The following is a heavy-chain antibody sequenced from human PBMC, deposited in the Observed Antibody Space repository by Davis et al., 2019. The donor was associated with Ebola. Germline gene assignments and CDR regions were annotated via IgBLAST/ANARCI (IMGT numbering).Heavy chain of an antibody. D-gene: IGHD1-7*01. CDR1: GYSFTSYW. Sequence: GESLKISCKGSGYSFTSYWIGWVRQMPGKGLEWMGIMYPADSDTRNSPSFQGQVTISADKSISTAYLQWSSLKASDTAMYYCARSSAGTTENWFDPWGQGTLVTVSS. J-gene: IGHJ5*02. CDR2: MYPADSDT. CDR3: ARSSAGTTENWFDP. V-gene: IGHV5-51*01.